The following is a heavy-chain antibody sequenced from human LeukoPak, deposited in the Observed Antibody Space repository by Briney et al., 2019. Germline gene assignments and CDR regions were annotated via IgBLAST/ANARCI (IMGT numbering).Heavy chain of an antibody. J-gene: IGHJ6*03. CDR3: ARYSSSWYGYYYYMDV. CDR2: ISAYNGNT. CDR1: GYTFTSYG. D-gene: IGHD6-13*01. Sequence: ASVNVSCKASGYTFTSYGISWVRQAPGQGLEWMGWISAYNGNTNYAQKLQGRVTMTTDTSTSTAYMELRSLRSDDTAVYYCARYSSSWYGYYYYMDVWGKGTTVTVSS. V-gene: IGHV1-18*01.